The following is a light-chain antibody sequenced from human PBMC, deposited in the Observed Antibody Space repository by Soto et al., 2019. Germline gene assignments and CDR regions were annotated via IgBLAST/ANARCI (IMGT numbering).Light chain of an antibody. CDR2: EVS. J-gene: IGLJ1*01. CDR3: SSYTSSSTRV. V-gene: IGLV2-14*01. CDR1: SIDVGGYNY. Sequence: QSALTQPASVSGSPGQSITISCTGTSIDVGGYNYVSWYQQHPGKAPKLMIYEVSNRPSGVSNRFSGSKSGNTASLTISGRQAEDEADYYCSSYTSSSTRVFGTGTKLTVL.